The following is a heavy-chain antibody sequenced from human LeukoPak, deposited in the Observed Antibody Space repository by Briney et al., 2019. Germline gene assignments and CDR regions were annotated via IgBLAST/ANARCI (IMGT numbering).Heavy chain of an antibody. CDR1: GYTFTRYY. V-gene: IGHV1-46*01. D-gene: IGHD5-24*01. CDR2: IDPSGGST. CDR3: ARDFGEMPNY. J-gene: IGHJ4*02. Sequence: ASVKLSCAASGYTFTRYYIHWVRQAPGQGLEWMGIIDPSGGSTSYAQNFQGGVTMTRDATTSTVYLELSSLRSEDTAVYYCARDFGEMPNYWGQGTLVTVSS.